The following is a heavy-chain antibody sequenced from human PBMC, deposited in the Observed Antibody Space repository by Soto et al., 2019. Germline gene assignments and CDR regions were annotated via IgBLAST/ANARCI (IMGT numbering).Heavy chain of an antibody. CDR3: ATKQRDWYFEL. J-gene: IGHJ2*01. D-gene: IGHD6-25*01. CDR2: ISSSSSYI. Sequence: GGSLRLSCAASGFTFSSYSMNWVRQAPGKGLEWVSSISSSSSYIYYADSVKGRFTISRDNAKNSLYLQMNSLRAEDTAVYYCATKQRDWYFELWGRGTLVTVSS. CDR1: GFTFSSYS. V-gene: IGHV3-21*01.